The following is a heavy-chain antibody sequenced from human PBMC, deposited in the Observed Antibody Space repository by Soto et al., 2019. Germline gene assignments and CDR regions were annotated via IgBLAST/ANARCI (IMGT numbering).Heavy chain of an antibody. J-gene: IGHJ4*02. CDR2: IYWDDDK. CDR3: APRVLRTVFGLVTTTAIYFDF. D-gene: IGHD3-3*01. Sequence: QITLNESGPTVVRPTETLTLTCRFSGFSLTTSGVGVCWIRQSPGKAPEWLALIYWDDDKRYSASLKSRLTITKDTATNQVVLTVSDLDPTDTATYYCAPRVLRTVFGLVTTTAIYFDFWGQGTPVAVSS. CDR1: GFSLTTSGVG. V-gene: IGHV2-5*02.